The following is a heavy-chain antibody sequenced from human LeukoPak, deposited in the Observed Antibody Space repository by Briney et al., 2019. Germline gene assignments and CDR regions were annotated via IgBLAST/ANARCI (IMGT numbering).Heavy chain of an antibody. CDR3: ARNNALLWFGEPNWFDP. D-gene: IGHD3-10*01. V-gene: IGHV3-30*02. Sequence: PGGSLRLSCAASGFTFSSYGMHWVRQAPGKGLEWVAFIRYDGSNKYYADSVKGRFTISRDNSRNTLYLQMNSLRAEDTAVYYCARNNALLWFGEPNWFDPWGQGTLVTVSS. J-gene: IGHJ5*02. CDR1: GFTFSSYG. CDR2: IRYDGSNK.